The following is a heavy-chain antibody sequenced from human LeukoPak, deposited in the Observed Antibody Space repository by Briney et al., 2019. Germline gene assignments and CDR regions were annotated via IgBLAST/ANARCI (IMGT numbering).Heavy chain of an antibody. D-gene: IGHD6-13*01. V-gene: IGHV1-69*05. CDR1: GGTFSSYA. Sequence: GASVKVSCKASGGTFSSYAISWVRQAPGRGLEWMGGIIPIFGTANYAQKFQGRVTITTDESTGTAYMELSSLRSEDTAVYYCARDGGIAAAGLYWGQGTLVTVSS. CDR3: ARDGGIAAAGLY. J-gene: IGHJ4*02. CDR2: IIPIFGTA.